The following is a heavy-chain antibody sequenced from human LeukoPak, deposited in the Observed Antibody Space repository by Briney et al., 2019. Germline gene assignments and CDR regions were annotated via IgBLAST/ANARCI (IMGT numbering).Heavy chain of an antibody. CDR1: AFTFSSYA. J-gene: IGHJ4*02. Sequence: PGGSLRLSCAASAFTFSSYAMSWVRQAPGKGLEWVSAISGSGGSTYYADSVKGRFTISRDNSKNTLYLQMNSLRAEDTAVYYCAKGLRGITMIVVVIKPFDYWGQGTLVTVSS. D-gene: IGHD3-22*01. V-gene: IGHV3-23*01. CDR2: ISGSGGST. CDR3: AKGLRGITMIVVVIKPFDY.